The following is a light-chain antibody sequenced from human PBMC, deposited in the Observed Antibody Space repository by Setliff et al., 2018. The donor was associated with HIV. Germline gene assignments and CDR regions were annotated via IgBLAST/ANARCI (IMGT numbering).Light chain of an antibody. CDR3: LLSYGSARV. CDR2: DAT. J-gene: IGLJ1*01. Sequence: QAVVTQESSLTVSPGGTISLTCVSSTGAVTSGHYPHWFQQKPGQVPRPLIYDATKRHSWTPSRFSGSLLRDKAALTLSNAQAEDEADYYCLLSYGSARVFGGGTKVTVL. V-gene: IGLV7-46*01. CDR1: TGAVTSGHY.